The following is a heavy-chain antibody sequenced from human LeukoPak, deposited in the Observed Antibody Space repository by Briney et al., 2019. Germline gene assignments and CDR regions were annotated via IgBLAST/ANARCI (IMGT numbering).Heavy chain of an antibody. Sequence: GGSLRLSCVASGFRFSDYYMSWIRQAPGRGPEWISYISSTGTYTDNADSVKGRFTISRDNAKNSLYLQMNSLRAEDTAVYYCARPPNNYAYADYWGQGTLVTVSS. V-gene: IGHV3-11*06. CDR2: ISSTGTYT. J-gene: IGHJ4*02. CDR1: GFRFSDYY. CDR3: ARPPNNYAYADY. D-gene: IGHD5-18*01.